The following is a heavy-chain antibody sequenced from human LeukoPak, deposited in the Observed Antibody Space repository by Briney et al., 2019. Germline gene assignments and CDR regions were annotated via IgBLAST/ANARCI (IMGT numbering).Heavy chain of an antibody. V-gene: IGHV3-7*01. D-gene: IGHD5-24*01. J-gene: IGHJ4*02. CDR3: ARGGDGYYFDF. Sequence: GGSLRLSCAVSGFTFSTKWMTWVRQPPGKGLEWVANINEDESEKYYVDSVKGRFTITRDNAEKSLYLQMNSVRAEDTAVYYCARGGDGYYFDFWGQGTLVTVSS. CDR1: GFTFSTKW. CDR2: INEDESEK.